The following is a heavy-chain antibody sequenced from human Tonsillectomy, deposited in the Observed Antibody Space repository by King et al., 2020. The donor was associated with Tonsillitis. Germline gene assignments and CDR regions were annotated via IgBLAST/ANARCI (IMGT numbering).Heavy chain of an antibody. J-gene: IGHJ3*01. V-gene: IGHV1-18*01. CDR3: AKGHRRYGGYSDAFDF. Sequence: QVQLVESGAEVKKPGASVKVSCKASGYTFTNYAIGWVRQAPGQGLEWMGWISAYNVNTNYAQKVQGRVTMTTDTSTNTAYMELRSLRSDDTAVYYCAKGHRRYGGYSDAFDFWGQGTMVTVSS. D-gene: IGHD4-23*01. CDR2: ISAYNVNT. CDR1: GYTFTNYA.